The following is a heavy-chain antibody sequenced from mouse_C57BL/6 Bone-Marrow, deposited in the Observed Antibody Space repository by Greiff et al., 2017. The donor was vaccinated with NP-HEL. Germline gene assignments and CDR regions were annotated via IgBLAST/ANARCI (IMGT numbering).Heavy chain of an antibody. Sequence: QVQLQQPGAELVRPGSSVKLSCKASGYTFTSYWMDWVKQRPGQGLEWIGNIYPSDSETHYNQKFKDKATLTVDKSSSTAYMQLSSLTSEDSAVYYWARLITTVVPYYFDYWGQGTTLTVSS. CDR1: GYTFTSYW. CDR2: IYPSDSET. D-gene: IGHD1-1*01. V-gene: IGHV1-61*01. CDR3: ARLITTVVPYYFDY. J-gene: IGHJ2*01.